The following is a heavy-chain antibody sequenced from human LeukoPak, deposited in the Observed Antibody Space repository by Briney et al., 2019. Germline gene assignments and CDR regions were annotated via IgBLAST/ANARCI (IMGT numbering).Heavy chain of an antibody. D-gene: IGHD5-18*01. V-gene: IGHV5-51*01. CDR2: IYPGDSDT. J-gene: IGHJ6*03. CDR1: GYSFTSYW. Sequence: GESLKISCKGSGYSFTSYWIGWVRQMPGKGLEWMGIIYPGDSDTRYSPSFQGQVTISADKSISTAYLQWSSLKASDTAMYYCARQGSGYSPTYYYYMDAWGKGTTVTVSS. CDR3: ARQGSGYSPTYYYYMDA.